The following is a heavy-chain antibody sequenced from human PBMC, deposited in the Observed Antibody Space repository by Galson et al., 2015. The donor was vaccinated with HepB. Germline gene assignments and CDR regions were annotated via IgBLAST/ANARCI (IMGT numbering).Heavy chain of an antibody. D-gene: IGHD3-16*01. CDR1: GGTFSSYA. CDR2: IIPIFGTA. Sequence: SVKVSCKASGGTFSSYAISWVRQAPGQGLEWMGGIIPIFGTANSAQKFQGRVTSTADEFMSTAYMELSRLRSEDTAVYYCARMSVGLGELPKRTNWFDPWGQGTLVTVSS. CDR3: ARMSVGLGELPKRTNWFDP. J-gene: IGHJ5*02. V-gene: IGHV1-69*13.